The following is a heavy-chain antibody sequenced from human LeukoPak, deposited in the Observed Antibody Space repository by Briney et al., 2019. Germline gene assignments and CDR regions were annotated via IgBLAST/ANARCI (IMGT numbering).Heavy chain of an antibody. Sequence: SVKVSCKASGGTFISYAISWVGQAPGQGLEWMGRIIPILGIATSAQKFQGRVTITADQSTSTAYMELSSLRSEDTAVYYCARNMAAAGNEQKYYYGMDVWAKGPRSPSP. CDR2: IIPILGIA. D-gene: IGHD6-13*01. V-gene: IGHV1-69*04. J-gene: IGHJ6*02. CDR3: ARNMAAAGNEQKYYYGMDV. CDR1: GGTFISYA.